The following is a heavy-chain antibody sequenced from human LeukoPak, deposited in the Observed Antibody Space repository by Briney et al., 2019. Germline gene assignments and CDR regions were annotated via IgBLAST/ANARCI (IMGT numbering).Heavy chain of an antibody. J-gene: IGHJ4*02. CDR2: FDPEVGGT. D-gene: IGHD1-7*01. CDR3: ARENNWNYVGKNYFDY. CDR1: GKTLTEVA. Sequence: ASVKVSCKISGKTLTEVALHWVRQAPGKGLEWMGGFDPEVGGTIYAQKFQGRVTMTRDTSISTAHMELSRLRSDDTAVYYCARENNWNYVGKNYFDYWGQGTLVTVSS. V-gene: IGHV1-24*01.